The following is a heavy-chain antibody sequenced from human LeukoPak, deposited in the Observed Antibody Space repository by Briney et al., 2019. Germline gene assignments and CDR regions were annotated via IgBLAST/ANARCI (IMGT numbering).Heavy chain of an antibody. CDR3: ASFLYSGSYYVDY. V-gene: IGHV4-61*02. CDR2: IYTSGST. CDR1: GGSISSGSYY. Sequence: SQTLSLTCTVSGGSISSGSYYWSWIRQPPGKGLEWIGRIYTSGSTNYNPSLKSRVTISVDTSKNQFSLKLSSVTAADTAVYYCASFLYSGSYYVDYWGQGTLVTVSS. D-gene: IGHD1-26*01. J-gene: IGHJ4*02.